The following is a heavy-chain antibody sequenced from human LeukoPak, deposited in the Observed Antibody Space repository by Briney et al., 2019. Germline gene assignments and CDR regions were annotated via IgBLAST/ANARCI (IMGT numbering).Heavy chain of an antibody. CDR2: ISGSGGST. D-gene: IGHD3-22*01. V-gene: IGHV3-23*01. Sequence: GGSLRLSCAASGFTFSSYAMSWVRQAPGKGLEWVSAISGSGGSTYYADSVKGRFTISRDNSKNTLYLQMNGLRAEDTAVYYCAKDRSSGYWYFDYWGQGTLVTVSS. CDR1: GFTFSSYA. CDR3: AKDRSSGYWYFDY. J-gene: IGHJ4*02.